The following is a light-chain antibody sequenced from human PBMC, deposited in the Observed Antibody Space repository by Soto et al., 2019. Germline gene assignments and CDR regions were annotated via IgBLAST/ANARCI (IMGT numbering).Light chain of an antibody. Sequence: EIVLTQSPGTLALSPGERATLSCRASQSVSSNYLAWYQQKPGQAPRLLIYDASSRATGIPDRFSGSGSGTDFTLTISRLEPEDFAIYYCQQYGSSAPITFGQGTRLEIE. CDR1: QSVSSNY. J-gene: IGKJ5*01. CDR3: QQYGSSAPIT. CDR2: DAS. V-gene: IGKV3-20*01.